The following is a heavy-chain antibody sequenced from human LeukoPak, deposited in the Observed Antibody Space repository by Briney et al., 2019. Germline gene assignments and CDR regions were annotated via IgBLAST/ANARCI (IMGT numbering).Heavy chain of an antibody. D-gene: IGHD7-27*01. V-gene: IGHV1-69*06. CDR1: GGTFSSYA. J-gene: IGHJ4*02. CDR2: IIPIFGTA. Sequence: VASVKVSCKASGGTFSSYAISWVRQAPGQGLEWMGGIIPIFGTANYAQKFQGRVTITADKSTSTAYMELSSLRSEDTAVYYCARAHDNWGIDYWGQGTLVTVSS. CDR3: ARAHDNWGIDY.